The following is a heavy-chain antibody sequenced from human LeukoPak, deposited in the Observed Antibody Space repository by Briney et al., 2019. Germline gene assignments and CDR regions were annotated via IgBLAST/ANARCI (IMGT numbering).Heavy chain of an antibody. J-gene: IGHJ4*02. CDR1: GFTFSQYE. CDR2: ISSDGSKK. V-gene: IGHV3-30*18. CDR3: AKLTDGDFWSGYIDY. Sequence: PGGSLRLSCVASGFTFSQYEMLWVRQAPGKGLECVALISSDGSKKYYVDSVKGRFTISRDNSESTLFLQMNSLRVEDTAVYYCAKLTDGDFWSGYIDYWGQGTLVTVSS. D-gene: IGHD3-3*01.